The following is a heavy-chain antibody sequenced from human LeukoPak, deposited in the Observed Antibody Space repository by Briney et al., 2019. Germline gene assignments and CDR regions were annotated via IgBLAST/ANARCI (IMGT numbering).Heavy chain of an antibody. Sequence: PGGSLRLSCAASGFTFSSYAMHWVRQAPDKGLEWVAVISYDGSNKYYADSVKGRFTISRDNSKNTLYLQMNSLRAEDTAVYYCARDHALYYYDSSGPGGIWGQGTMVTVSS. CDR2: ISYDGSNK. CDR1: GFTFSSYA. CDR3: ARDHALYYYDSSGPGGI. V-gene: IGHV3-30-3*01. J-gene: IGHJ3*02. D-gene: IGHD3-22*01.